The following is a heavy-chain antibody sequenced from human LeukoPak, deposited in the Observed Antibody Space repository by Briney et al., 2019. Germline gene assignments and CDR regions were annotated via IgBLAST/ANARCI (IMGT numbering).Heavy chain of an antibody. V-gene: IGHV3-23*01. Sequence: PGGSLRLSCAASGFTFSSYAMSWVRQAPGKGLEWVSAISGSGGSTYYADSVKGRFTISRDNSKNTLYLQMNSLRAEDTAVYYCAKGPFSPMIVVVRIDYWGQGTLVTVSS. CDR2: ISGSGGST. D-gene: IGHD3-22*01. CDR1: GFTFSSYA. CDR3: AKGPFSPMIVVVRIDY. J-gene: IGHJ4*02.